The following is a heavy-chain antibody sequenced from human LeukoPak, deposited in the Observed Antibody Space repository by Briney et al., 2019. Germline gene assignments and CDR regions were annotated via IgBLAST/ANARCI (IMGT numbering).Heavy chain of an antibody. V-gene: IGHV3-9*01. CDR3: AKDKGEFGELLPSYFDY. J-gene: IGHJ4*02. CDR2: ISWNSGSI. CDR1: GFTFDDYA. D-gene: IGHD3-10*01. Sequence: GGSLRLSCAASGFTFDDYAMHWVRQAPGKGLEWVSGISWNSGSIGYADSVKGRFTISRDNAKNSLYLQMNSLRAEDTALYYCAKDKGEFGELLPSYFDYWGQGTLVTVSS.